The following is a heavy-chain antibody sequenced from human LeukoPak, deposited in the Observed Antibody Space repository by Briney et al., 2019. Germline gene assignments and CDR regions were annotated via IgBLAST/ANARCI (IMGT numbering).Heavy chain of an antibody. D-gene: IGHD2-15*01. CDR1: GYTFTSYD. Sequence: ASVKVSCKASGYTFTSYDINWVRQATGQGLEWMGWMNPNSGNTGYAQKFQGRVTITRNTSISTAYMELSSLRSEDTAVYYCARGVSDCSGGSCYSGLYYYMDVWGKGTTVTVSS. CDR2: MNPNSGNT. J-gene: IGHJ6*03. CDR3: ARGVSDCSGGSCYSGLYYYMDV. V-gene: IGHV1-8*03.